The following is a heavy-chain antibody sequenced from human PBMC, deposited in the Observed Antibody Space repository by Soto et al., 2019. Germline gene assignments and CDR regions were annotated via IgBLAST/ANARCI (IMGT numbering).Heavy chain of an antibody. D-gene: IGHD1-26*01. CDR1: GYSISSGYY. V-gene: IGHV4-38-2*02. CDR2: IYHSGST. CDR3: ARVGLRAPRVYYFDY. Sequence: SETLSLTCTVSGYSISSGYYWGWIRQPPGKGLEWIGSIYHSGSTYYNPSLKSRVTISVATSKNQFSLKLSSVTAADTAVYYWARVGLRAPRVYYFDYWGQGTLVTVSS. J-gene: IGHJ4*02.